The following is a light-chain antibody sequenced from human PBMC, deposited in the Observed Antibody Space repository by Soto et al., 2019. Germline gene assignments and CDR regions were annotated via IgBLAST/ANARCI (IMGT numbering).Light chain of an antibody. CDR2: EVS. CDR1: SSDVGGYNY. CDR3: SSYAGSSNVV. J-gene: IGLJ3*02. Sequence: QSALTQPPSASGSPGQSVTISCTGTSSDVGGYNYVSWYQQHPGKAPKLMIYEVSNRPSGVPDRFSGSKSGNTASLPVSGLQDEDEADFYCSSYAGSSNVVFGGGTKLTVL. V-gene: IGLV2-8*01.